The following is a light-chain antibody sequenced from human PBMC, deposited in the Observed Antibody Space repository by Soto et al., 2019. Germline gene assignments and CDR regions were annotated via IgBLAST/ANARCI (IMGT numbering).Light chain of an antibody. Sequence: QSVLTQPPSVSGAPGQRVTISCTGSRSNIGAGYDVHWYQQLPGTAPRLLIYTNTYRPSGVPDRFSGSKSGTSASLAISGLQAEDEADYYCQSYDSTLSARYVFRTGTKLTVL. J-gene: IGLJ1*01. CDR1: RSNIGAGYD. CDR2: TNT. V-gene: IGLV1-40*01. CDR3: QSYDSTLSARYV.